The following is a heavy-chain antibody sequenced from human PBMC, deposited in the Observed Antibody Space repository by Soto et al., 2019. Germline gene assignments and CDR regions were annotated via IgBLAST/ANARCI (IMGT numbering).Heavy chain of an antibody. V-gene: IGHV3-15*07. Sequence: EVQLVESGGGLVKPGGSLRLSCAASGFTFSNAWMNWVRQAPGKGLEWVGRIKSKTDGGTTDYAAPVKGRFTISRDDSKNTRYLQMNSLKTEDTAVYYCTTDRIEGSSGWYPSYYGMDVWGQGTTVTVSS. CDR1: GFTFSNAW. CDR3: TTDRIEGSSGWYPSYYGMDV. J-gene: IGHJ6*02. CDR2: IKSKTDGGTT. D-gene: IGHD6-19*01.